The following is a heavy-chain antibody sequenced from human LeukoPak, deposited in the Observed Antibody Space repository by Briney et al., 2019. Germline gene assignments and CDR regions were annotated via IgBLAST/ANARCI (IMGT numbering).Heavy chain of an antibody. J-gene: IGHJ4*02. CDR3: ARDRENTAMGFDY. CDR2: IYSSGNT. V-gene: IGHV4-4*07. Sequence: SETLSLTCSVSGGSISNTYWSWIRQCAGKGLEWVGRIYSSGNTYYNPSLKSRVTMSLDTSKNQFSLKLTSLTAADTAVYYCARDRENTAMGFDYWGQGTLVTVSS. D-gene: IGHD5-18*01. CDR1: GGSISNTY.